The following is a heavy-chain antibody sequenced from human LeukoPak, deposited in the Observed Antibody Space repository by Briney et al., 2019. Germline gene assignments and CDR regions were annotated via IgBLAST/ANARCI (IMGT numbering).Heavy chain of an antibody. CDR2: ISSSGSTI. Sequence: GGSLRLSCAASGFTFSDYYMSWIRQAPGKGLEWVSYISSSGSTIYYADSVKGRFTISRDNAKNSLYLQMNSLGAEDTAVYYCATDQGWAQVVPAAIFDYWGQGTLVTVSS. V-gene: IGHV3-11*01. D-gene: IGHD2-2*01. CDR3: ATDQGWAQVVPAAIFDY. J-gene: IGHJ4*02. CDR1: GFTFSDYY.